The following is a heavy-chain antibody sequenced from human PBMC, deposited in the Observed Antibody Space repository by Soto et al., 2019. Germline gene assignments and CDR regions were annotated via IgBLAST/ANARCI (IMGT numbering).Heavy chain of an antibody. V-gene: IGHV3-33*01. D-gene: IGHD4-17*01. CDR1: GFTFSSYG. CDR3: ASIPNYGDKRRGDFDL. CDR2: IWYDGSNK. J-gene: IGHJ2*01. Sequence: QVQLVESGGGVVQPGRSRRLSCAASGFTFSSYGMHWVRQAPGKGLEWVAVIWYDGSNKYYADSVKGRFTISRDNSKNTLYLQMNSLRAEDTAVYYCASIPNYGDKRRGDFDLWGRGTLVTVSS.